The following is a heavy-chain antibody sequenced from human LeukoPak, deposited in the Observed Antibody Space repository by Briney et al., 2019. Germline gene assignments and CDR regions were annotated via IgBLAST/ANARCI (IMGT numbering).Heavy chain of an antibody. J-gene: IGHJ4*02. V-gene: IGHV3-20*04. CDR2: ISRDGGRT. CDR3: VKDSNYDFWSGYYKGFDN. CDR1: GFTFDDYG. Sequence: GGSLILSCAASGFTSGFTFDDYGMNWVRQVPGKGLEWVSGISRDGGRTAYADSVQGRFTISRDNSRNSLHLQMNSLRVEDTAFYYCVKDSNYDFWSGYYKGFDNWGQGTLVTVSS. D-gene: IGHD3-3*01.